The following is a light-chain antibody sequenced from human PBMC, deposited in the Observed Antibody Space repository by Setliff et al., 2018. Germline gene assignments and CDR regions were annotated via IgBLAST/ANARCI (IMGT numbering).Light chain of an antibody. CDR3: NAYTSGSTEV. CDR2: AVS. Sequence: QSALPQPASVSGSPGQSITISCSGTSSDVGSYDLVSWYQQHPGKAPKLIIYAVSDRPSGVSNRFSGSKSGNTASLTISGLQTEDEADYYCNAYTSGSTEVFGTGTKVTVL. CDR1: SSDVGSYDL. J-gene: IGLJ1*01. V-gene: IGLV2-14*03.